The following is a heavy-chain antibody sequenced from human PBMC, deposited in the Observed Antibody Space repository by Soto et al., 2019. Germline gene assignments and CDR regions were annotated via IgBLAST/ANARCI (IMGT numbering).Heavy chain of an antibody. CDR2: IDPSDSYT. J-gene: IGHJ6*01. CDR3: ARIKEGYYDFWSRSPLYYYYYGMDV. Sequence: SGCPPTHYYISLVLEMPGKGLEWIGRIDPSDSYTNYSPSFQGHVTISADKSISTAYLQWSSLKASDTAMYYCARIKEGYYDFWSRSPLYYYYYGMDVWGQGTTVTVS. CDR1: GCPPTHYY. D-gene: IGHD3-3*01. V-gene: IGHV5-10-1*01.